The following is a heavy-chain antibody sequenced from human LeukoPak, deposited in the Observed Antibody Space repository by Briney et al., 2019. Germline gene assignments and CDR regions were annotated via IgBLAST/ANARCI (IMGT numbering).Heavy chain of an antibody. D-gene: IGHD6-13*01. CDR2: IYYSGST. V-gene: IGHV4-39*01. CDR1: GGSISSSSYY. Sequence: PSETLSLTCTVSGGSISSSSYYWGWIRQPPGKGLEWVGCIYYSGSTYYNPSLKSRVTISVDTSKNQFSLKLSSVTAADTAVYYCASNSSSWYYYYYGMDVWGQGTTVTVSS. J-gene: IGHJ6*02. CDR3: ASNSSSWYYYYYGMDV.